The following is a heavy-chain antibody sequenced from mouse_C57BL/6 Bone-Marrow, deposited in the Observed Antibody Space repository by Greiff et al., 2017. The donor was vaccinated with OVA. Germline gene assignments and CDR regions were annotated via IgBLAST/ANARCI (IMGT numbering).Heavy chain of an antibody. J-gene: IGHJ3*01. CDR3: ASDGVYGLFAY. CDR2: IWGVGST. Sequence: VKLVESGPGLVAPSQSLSLTCTVSGFSLTSYGVDWVRQSPGQGLEWLGVIWGVGSTTYNSALKSRLSIRTDNSKNQVFLKMNSLQTDDTAMYYCASDGVYGLFAYWGQGTLVTVSA. V-gene: IGHV2-6*01. D-gene: IGHD1-1*02. CDR1: GFSLTSYG.